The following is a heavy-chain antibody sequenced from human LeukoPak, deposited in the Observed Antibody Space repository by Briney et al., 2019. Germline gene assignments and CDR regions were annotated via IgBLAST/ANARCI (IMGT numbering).Heavy chain of an antibody. CDR2: IIPNSGGT. D-gene: IGHD6-13*01. V-gene: IGHV1-2*02. CDR1: GYTXTGYY. J-gene: IGHJ4*02. CDR3: ASGSSSWRIDY. Sequence: GASVKVSCKASGYTXTGYYMHGVRQAPGQGLEWMGWIIPNSGGTNYAQKFQGRVTMTRDTSISTAYMDLSRLRSDDTAVYYCASGSSSWRIDYWGQGTLVTVSS.